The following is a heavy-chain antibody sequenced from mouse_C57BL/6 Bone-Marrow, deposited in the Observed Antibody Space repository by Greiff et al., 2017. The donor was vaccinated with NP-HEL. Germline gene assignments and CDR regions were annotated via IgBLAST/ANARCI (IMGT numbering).Heavy chain of an antibody. Sequence: EVMLVESEGGLVQPGSSMKLSCTASGFTFSDYYMAWVRQVPEKGLEWVANINYDGSSTYYLDTLKSRSTISRDNAKNTLYLQMSSLKSEDTATDYCARGEDCYGSGPYWYFGVWGTGTTVTVSS. V-gene: IGHV5-16*01. CDR3: ARGEDCYGSGPYWYFGV. CDR2: INYDGSST. CDR1: GFTFSDYY. D-gene: IGHD1-1*01. J-gene: IGHJ1*03.